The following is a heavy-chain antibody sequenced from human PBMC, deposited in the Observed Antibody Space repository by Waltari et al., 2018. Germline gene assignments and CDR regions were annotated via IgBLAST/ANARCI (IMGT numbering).Heavy chain of an antibody. Sequence: QVQLQESGPGLVQPSATLSLTCTVSGVPIRGHYWSWIRQPAGKGLEWIGRILDSGASTPNPALKTRVIMSCDSTETHFSLKLTSVTAEDTAVYYCARDHRRQGSSWQDGFDIWGHGILVTVSS. V-gene: IGHV4-4*07. J-gene: IGHJ3*02. CDR2: ILDSGAS. CDR1: GVPIRGHY. D-gene: IGHD2-2*01. CDR3: ARDHRRQGSSWQDGFDI.